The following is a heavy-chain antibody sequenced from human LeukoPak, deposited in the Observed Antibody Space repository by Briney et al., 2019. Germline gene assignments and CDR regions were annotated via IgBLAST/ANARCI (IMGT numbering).Heavy chain of an antibody. D-gene: IGHD2-2*01. V-gene: IGHV3-74*01. CDR2: INSDGSST. CDR3: ARGVGYCSSTSCYWWFDP. CDR1: GFTFSSYW. J-gene: IGHJ5*02. Sequence: GGSLRLSCAASGFTFSSYWMHWVRQAPGKGLVWVPRINSDGSSTSYADSVKGRFTISRDNAKNTLYLQMNSLRAEDTAVYYCARGVGYCSSTSCYWWFDPWGQGTLVTVSS.